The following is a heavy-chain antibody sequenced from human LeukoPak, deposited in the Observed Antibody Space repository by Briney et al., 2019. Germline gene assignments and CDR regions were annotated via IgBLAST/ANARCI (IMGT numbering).Heavy chain of an antibody. J-gene: IGHJ3*02. CDR3: ARGIGSASGWLAGGIYYYDSSGYAIDAFDI. CDR1: GFNFSSYE. D-gene: IGHD3-22*01. V-gene: IGHV3-48*03. CDR2: ISSSGSTI. Sequence: GGSLRLSCAASGFNFSSYEMNWVRQAPGKGLEWVSYISSSGSTIYYADSVKGRFTISRDNAKNSLYLQMNSLRAEDTAVYYCARGIGSASGWLAGGIYYYDSSGYAIDAFDIWGQGTMVTVSS.